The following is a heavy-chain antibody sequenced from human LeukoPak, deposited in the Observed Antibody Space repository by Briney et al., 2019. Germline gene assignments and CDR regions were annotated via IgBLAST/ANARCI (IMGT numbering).Heavy chain of an antibody. CDR3: AYAPPYCSGGSCYFVWFDP. V-gene: IGHV3-23*01. D-gene: IGHD2-15*01. J-gene: IGHJ5*02. Sequence: GGSLRLSCAASGFTFSSYAMSWVRQAPGKGLEWVSAISGSGGSTYYADSVKGRFTISRDNSKNTLYLQMNSLRSEDTAVYYCAYAPPYCSGGSCYFVWFDPWGQGTLVTVSS. CDR2: ISGSGGST. CDR1: GFTFSSYA.